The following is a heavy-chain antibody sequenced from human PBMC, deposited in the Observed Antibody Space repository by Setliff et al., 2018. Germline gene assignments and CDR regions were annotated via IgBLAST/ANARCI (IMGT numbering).Heavy chain of an antibody. V-gene: IGHV4-59*08. CDR1: GGSIRNYY. CDR2: IYYSGNT. CDR3: ARHSPYYYYMDV. Sequence: TLSLTCTVSGGSIRNYYWSWIRQPPGKGLEWIGYIYYSGNTNYNPSLKSRVTISVDTSKNQFSPRLTSVTAADTSVYYCARHSPYYYYMDVWGNGTTVTVSS. J-gene: IGHJ6*03.